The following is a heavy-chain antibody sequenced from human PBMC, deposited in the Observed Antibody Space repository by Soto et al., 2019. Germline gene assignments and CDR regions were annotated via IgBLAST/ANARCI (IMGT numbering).Heavy chain of an antibody. CDR2: INGSGGNT. CDR3: AKVPVGATRHFDY. V-gene: IGHV3-23*01. CDR1: AFTFSNYT. Sequence: LIRTRSASAFTFSNYTMSRVSQTPGKGLAWVSDINGSGGNTYHAAAVKRRFTISRYNSKNTLYLQMNSLRAENTALYYCAKVPVGATRHFDYWGQGTLVTVSS. J-gene: IGHJ4*02. D-gene: IGHD1-26*01.